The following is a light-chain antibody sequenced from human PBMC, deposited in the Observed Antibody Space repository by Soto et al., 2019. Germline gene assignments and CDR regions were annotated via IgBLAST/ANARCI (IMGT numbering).Light chain of an antibody. Sequence: DIQMTQSPSSLSASVGDRVTITCRASQSVSKYLNWYQQNPGKAPRLLIYGAISLHSGVPSRFSGSGSGTYFTLTISNLQPEDFASYYGQQSYSTPGTFGQGTKVEIK. J-gene: IGKJ1*01. CDR2: GAI. CDR1: QSVSKY. CDR3: QQSYSTPGT. V-gene: IGKV1-39*01.